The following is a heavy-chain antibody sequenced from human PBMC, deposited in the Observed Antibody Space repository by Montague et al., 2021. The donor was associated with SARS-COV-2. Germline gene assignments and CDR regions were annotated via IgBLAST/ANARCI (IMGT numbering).Heavy chain of an antibody. D-gene: IGHD2-15*01. CDR3: ARTTTRMLYPENAFDI. Sequence: CAISGDTVSSNTATWNWIRQAPSRGLEWLGRTYYRSKWYHDYAISLKSRITINPDTSKNQFSLQLSSVAPEDTAVFYCARTTTRMLYPENAFDIWGQGTMGTDSS. V-gene: IGHV6-1*01. CDR1: GDTVSSNTAT. J-gene: IGHJ3*02. CDR2: TYYRSKWYH.